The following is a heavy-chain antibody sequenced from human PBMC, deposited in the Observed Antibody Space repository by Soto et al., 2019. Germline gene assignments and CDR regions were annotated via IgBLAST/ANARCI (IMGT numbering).Heavy chain of an antibody. CDR1: GGSISSGGYS. CDR2: IYHSGST. J-gene: IGHJ4*02. Sequence: LSLTCAVSGGSISSGGYSWSWIRQPPGKGLEWIGYIYHSGSTYYNPSLKSRVTISVDRSKNQFSLKLSSVTAADTAVYYCASSDRSGFGFDYWGQGTLVTVSS. V-gene: IGHV4-30-2*02. D-gene: IGHD3-22*01. CDR3: ASSDRSGFGFDY.